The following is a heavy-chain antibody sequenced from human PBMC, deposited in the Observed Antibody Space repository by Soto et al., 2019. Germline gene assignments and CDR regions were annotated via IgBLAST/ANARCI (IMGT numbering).Heavy chain of an antibody. CDR3: ARAVALSPICSSTSCRDYPDY. D-gene: IGHD2-2*01. CDR1: GFTFSSYW. Sequence: GGSLRLSCAASGFTFSSYWMHWVRQAPGKGLVWVSRINSDGSSTSYADSVKGRFTISRDNAKNTLYLQMNSLGAEDTAVYYCARAVALSPICSSTSCRDYPDYWGQGTLVTVSS. CDR2: INSDGSST. V-gene: IGHV3-74*01. J-gene: IGHJ4*02.